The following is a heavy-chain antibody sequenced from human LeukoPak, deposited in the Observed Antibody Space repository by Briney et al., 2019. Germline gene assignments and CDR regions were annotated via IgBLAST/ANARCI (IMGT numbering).Heavy chain of an antibody. V-gene: IGHV3-21*01. CDR1: RFTFSTYS. Sequence: GGSLRLSCAASRFTFSTYSMNWVRQAPGKGLEWVSSISSSGSYIYSTDSLKGRFTISRDNAKNSLYLQMNSLRAEDTAVCYCARALTVAGTDWYFDLWGRGTLVTVSS. J-gene: IGHJ2*01. CDR3: ARALTVAGTDWYFDL. CDR2: ISSSGSYI. D-gene: IGHD6-19*01.